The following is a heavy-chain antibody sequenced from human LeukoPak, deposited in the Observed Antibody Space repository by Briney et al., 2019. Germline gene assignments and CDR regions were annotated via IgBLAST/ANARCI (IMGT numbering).Heavy chain of an antibody. CDR1: GGSISSYC. V-gene: IGHV4-59*01. Sequence: SETLSLTCTVSGGSISSYCWSWIRQPPGKGLEWIGYIYYSGSTNYNPSLKSRVTISVDTSKNQFSLKLSSVTAADTAVYYCARVPPYYYYMDVWGKGTTVTISS. CDR2: IYYSGST. J-gene: IGHJ6*03. CDR3: ARVPPYYYYMDV.